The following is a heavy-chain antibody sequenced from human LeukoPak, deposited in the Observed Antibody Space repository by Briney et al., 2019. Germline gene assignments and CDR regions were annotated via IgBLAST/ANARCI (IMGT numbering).Heavy chain of an antibody. D-gene: IGHD3-22*01. CDR3: AGSQSRTYYYDSSGYYFDY. CDR2: IIPIFGTA. Sequence: SVKVSCKASGGTFSSYAISWVRQAPGQGLEWMGRIIPIFGTANYAQKFQGRVTITTDESTSTAYMELSGLRSEDTAVYYCAGSQSRTYYYDSSGYYFDYWGQGTLVTVSS. CDR1: GGTFSSYA. V-gene: IGHV1-69*05. J-gene: IGHJ4*02.